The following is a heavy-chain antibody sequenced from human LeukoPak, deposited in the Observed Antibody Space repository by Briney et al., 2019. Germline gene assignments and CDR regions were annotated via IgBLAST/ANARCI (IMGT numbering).Heavy chain of an antibody. CDR2: IIPIFGTA. J-gene: IGHJ6*03. CDR1: GGTFSSYA. CDR3: ARVGPWVNPDYYYYYMDV. V-gene: IGHV1-69*06. D-gene: IGHD1-14*01. Sequence: SVKVSCKASGGTFSSYAISWVRQAPGQGLEWMGGIIPIFGTANYAQKFQGRVTITADKSTSTAYMELSSLRSEDTAVYYCARVGPWVNPDYYYYYMDVWGKGTTVTVSS.